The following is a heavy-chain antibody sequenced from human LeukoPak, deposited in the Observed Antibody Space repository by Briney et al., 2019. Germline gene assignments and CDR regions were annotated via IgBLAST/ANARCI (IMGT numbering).Heavy chain of an antibody. D-gene: IGHD3-22*01. CDR3: ARQMQMRKARTNHYDSSGYYSFFDY. J-gene: IGHJ4*02. V-gene: IGHV4-31*03. CDR1: GGSISSGGYY. CDR2: IYYSGSH. Sequence: SQTLSLTCTVSGGSISSGGYYWSWIRQHPGKGLEWIGYIYYSGSHYYHPSLKSRVDIPVATSKTQFCLKLSSVTAADTAVYYCARQMQMRKARTNHYDSSGYYSFFDYWGQGTLVTVSS.